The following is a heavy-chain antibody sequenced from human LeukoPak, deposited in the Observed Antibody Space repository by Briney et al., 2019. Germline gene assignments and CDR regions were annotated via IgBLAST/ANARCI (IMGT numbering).Heavy chain of an antibody. D-gene: IGHD6-19*01. V-gene: IGHV4-59*11. CDR1: GGSISSHY. CDR2: IYYSGST. Sequence: SETLSLPCTVCGGSISSHYWTWIRQPPGKGLEWIGYIYYSGSTNYNPSLKSRVTTSVDTSKNQFFLKLTSVTAADTAVYFCARGGWSLDFWGQGTLVTVSS. J-gene: IGHJ4*02. CDR3: ARGGWSLDF.